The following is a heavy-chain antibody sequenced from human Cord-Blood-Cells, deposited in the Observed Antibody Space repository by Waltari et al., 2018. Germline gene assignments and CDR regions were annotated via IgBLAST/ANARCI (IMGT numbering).Heavy chain of an antibody. CDR2: IIPIFGTA. D-gene: IGHD2-15*01. Sequence: QVQLVQSGAEVKKPGSSVKVSCKASGGTLSSNAIRWVRRAPGQGLEWMGGIIPIFGTANYAQKFQGRVTITADESTSTAYMELSSLRSEDTAVYYCARGYCSGGSCYFDYWGQGTLVTVSS. V-gene: IGHV1-69*01. CDR1: GGTLSSNA. CDR3: ARGYCSGGSCYFDY. J-gene: IGHJ4*02.